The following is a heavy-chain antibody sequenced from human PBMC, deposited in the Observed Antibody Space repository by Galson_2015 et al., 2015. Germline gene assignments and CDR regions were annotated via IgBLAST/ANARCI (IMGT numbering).Heavy chain of an antibody. CDR1: EFTFTNYW. V-gene: IGHV3-7*03. D-gene: IGHD3-16*02. CDR3: ARDFIAAGGLDV. J-gene: IGHJ6*02. Sequence: SLRLSCAASEFTFTNYWMNWVRQAPGKGLEWLANIKPDGSDRYYVDSVKGRFTISRGNAKNSLYLQMNRLRAEDTAVYYCARDFIAAGGLDVWGQGTTVTVS. CDR2: IKPDGSDR.